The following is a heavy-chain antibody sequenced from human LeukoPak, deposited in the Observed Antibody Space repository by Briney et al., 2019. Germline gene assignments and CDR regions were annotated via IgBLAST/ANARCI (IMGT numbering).Heavy chain of an antibody. J-gene: IGHJ3*02. Sequence: PGGSLRLSCAASGFTFSSYSMNWVRQAPGKGLEWVSCISSSSSYTFYTDSVKGRFTISRDNAKNSLNLQKNSLRAEDTAMYYCAKTRRDGGNLDSFDIWGQGTMVIISS. CDR3: AKTRRDGGNLDSFDI. CDR1: GFTFSSYS. CDR2: ISSSSSYT. D-gene: IGHD4-23*01. V-gene: IGHV3-21*01.